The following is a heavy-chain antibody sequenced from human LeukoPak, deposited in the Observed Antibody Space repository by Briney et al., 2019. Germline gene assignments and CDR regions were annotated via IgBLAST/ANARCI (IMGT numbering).Heavy chain of an antibody. Sequence: PGGSLRLSCAASGFTVSSNYMTWVRQAPGKGLEWVSVIYSGGSTYYADSVKGRFTVSRDNSKNTLYLQMNSLRAEDTAVYYCARGLAAAAGVRGLFDPWGQGTLVTVSS. D-gene: IGHD6-13*01. CDR1: GFTVSSNY. CDR3: ARGLAAAAGVRGLFDP. V-gene: IGHV3-66*01. CDR2: IYSGGST. J-gene: IGHJ5*02.